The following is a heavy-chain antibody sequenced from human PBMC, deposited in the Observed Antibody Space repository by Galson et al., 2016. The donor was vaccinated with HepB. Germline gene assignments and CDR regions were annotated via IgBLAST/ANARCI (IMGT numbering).Heavy chain of an antibody. CDR3: VSGEVGGK. CDR2: ISYDGTKK. V-gene: IGHV3-30*03. J-gene: IGHJ4*02. D-gene: IGHD1-26*01. CDR1: GFTFSSYA. Sequence: SLRLSCAASGFTFSSYAMSWVRQAPGKGLEWVALISYDGTKKNYADSVKGRFTISRDNSKKTLYLQMNSPRAEDTAVYHCVSGEVGGKWGQGTLVTVSS.